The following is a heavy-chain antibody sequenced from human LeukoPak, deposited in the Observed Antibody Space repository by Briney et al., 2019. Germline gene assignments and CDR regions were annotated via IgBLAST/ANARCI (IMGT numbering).Heavy chain of an antibody. Sequence: SETLSLTCAVYGGSFSGYYWSWIRQPPGKGLEWIGEINHSGSTNYNPSLKSRVTISVDTSKNQFSQKLSSVTAADTAMYYCAREYCSGGSCYPNWFDPWGLGTQVTVSS. J-gene: IGHJ5*02. CDR2: INHSGST. CDR1: GGSFSGYY. CDR3: AREYCSGGSCYPNWFDP. D-gene: IGHD2-15*01. V-gene: IGHV4-34*01.